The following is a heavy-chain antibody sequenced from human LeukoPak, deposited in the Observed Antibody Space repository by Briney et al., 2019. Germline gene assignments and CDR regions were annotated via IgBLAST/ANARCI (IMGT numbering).Heavy chain of an antibody. V-gene: IGHV3-33*01. CDR3: ARVKVEMATIGWLDP. Sequence: GGSLRLSCAASGFTFSNYGMHWVRQAPGKGLEWVAVIRYDGTNKYYADSVRGRFTISRDNSKNTLYLQMNSLRADDTAVYYCARVKVEMATIGWLDPWGQGTLATVSS. D-gene: IGHD5-24*01. CDR1: GFTFSNYG. J-gene: IGHJ5*02. CDR2: IRYDGTNK.